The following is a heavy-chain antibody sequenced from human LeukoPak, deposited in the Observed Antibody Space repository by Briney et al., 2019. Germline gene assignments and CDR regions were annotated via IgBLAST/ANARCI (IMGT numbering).Heavy chain of an antibody. D-gene: IGHD1-26*01. CDR1: GFPFSSYS. V-gene: IGHV3-30*02. CDR2: IWYDGSNQ. CDR3: VGSRSAGY. J-gene: IGHJ4*02. Sequence: GGSLRLSCAASGFPFSSYSMYWVRQAPGKGLEWVAFIWYDGSNQHYADSVKGRFTVSRDHSRNTVYLQMNSLRPEDTAVYYCVGSRSAGYWGQGTLVTVSS.